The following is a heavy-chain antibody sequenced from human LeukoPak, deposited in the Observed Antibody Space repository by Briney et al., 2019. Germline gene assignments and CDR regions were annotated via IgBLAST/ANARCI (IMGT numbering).Heavy chain of an antibody. J-gene: IGHJ4*02. D-gene: IGHD6-6*01. CDR1: GFTFSDHG. Sequence: GRTLRLSCAASGFTFSDHGMYWVRQAPGKGLEWVAIIWYDGSKKYYADSVKGRFTISRDNSKNTLYLQMNSLRAEDSAVYYCARDRAARYFDYWGQGVLATVSS. V-gene: IGHV3-33*01. CDR2: IWYDGSKK. CDR3: ARDRAARYFDY.